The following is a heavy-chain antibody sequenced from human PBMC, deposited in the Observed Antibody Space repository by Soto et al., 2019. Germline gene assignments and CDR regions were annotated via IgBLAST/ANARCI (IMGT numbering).Heavy chain of an antibody. CDR2: INGGQGNT. Sequence: QVQLVQSGAEVKKPGASVKVSCKASGYTFINYAIHWVRQAPGQRLEWLGWINGGQGNTKNSQKLQGRVTITRDASASTDYLDLRSLRSEDTGVYYCARLVAPGELDYGGQGTLVTVTS. CDR3: ARLVAPGELDY. J-gene: IGHJ4*02. CDR1: GYTFINYA. V-gene: IGHV1-3*01. D-gene: IGHD7-27*01.